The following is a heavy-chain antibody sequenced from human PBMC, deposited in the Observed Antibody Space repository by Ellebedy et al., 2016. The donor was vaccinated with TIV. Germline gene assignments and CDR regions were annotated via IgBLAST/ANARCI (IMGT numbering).Heavy chain of an antibody. V-gene: IGHV3-11*05. Sequence: GESLKISXAASGFTFSDYYMSWIRQAPGKGLEWVSYISSSSSYTNYADSVKGRFTISRDNAKNSLYLQMNSLRAEDTAVYYCARDAYGDGNWFDPWGQGTLVTVSS. CDR1: GFTFSDYY. CDR3: ARDAYGDGNWFDP. D-gene: IGHD4-17*01. CDR2: ISSSSSYT. J-gene: IGHJ5*02.